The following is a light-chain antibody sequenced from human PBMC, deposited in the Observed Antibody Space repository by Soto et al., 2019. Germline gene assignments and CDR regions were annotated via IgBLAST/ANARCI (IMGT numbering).Light chain of an antibody. J-gene: IGLJ2*01. CDR1: SSDVGSYNR. Sequence: QSALTQPPSVSGSPGQSVTISCTGTSSDVGSYNRVSWYQQPPGTAPKLMIYEVSYRPSGVPDRFSGSKSGNTASLTISGLQAEDEADYYCSSYTGSSTYVVFGGGTKVTVL. V-gene: IGLV2-18*02. CDR2: EVS. CDR3: SSYTGSSTYVV.